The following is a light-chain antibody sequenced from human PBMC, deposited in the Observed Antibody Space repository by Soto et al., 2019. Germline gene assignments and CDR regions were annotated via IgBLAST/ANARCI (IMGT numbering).Light chain of an antibody. CDR2: WAS. Sequence: DIVMTQSPDSLAVSLGERATINCKSNQTLLHGSNYLAWYQQKPGQPPELLIYWASTRESGVPDRFSGSGSGTDFTLTIGSLQAEDVAVYYCQQYYTTPVTFGQGTKVEVK. J-gene: IGKJ1*01. CDR3: QQYYTTPVT. V-gene: IGKV4-1*01. CDR1: QTLLHGSNY.